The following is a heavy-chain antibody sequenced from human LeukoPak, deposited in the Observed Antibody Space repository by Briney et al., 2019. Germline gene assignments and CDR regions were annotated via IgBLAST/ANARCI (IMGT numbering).Heavy chain of an antibody. J-gene: IGHJ4*02. CDR2: INAYNGNT. D-gene: IGHD4-17*01. Sequence: ASVKLSCKASGYTFNRYSISWVRQAPGQGLEWMGWINAYNGNTNYAQKSQGRVTMTTDTSTSPAYMELRSLRSDDTAVYYCASHLYGDYFFDYWGQGTLITVSS. CDR1: GYTFNRYS. V-gene: IGHV1-18*01. CDR3: ASHLYGDYFFDY.